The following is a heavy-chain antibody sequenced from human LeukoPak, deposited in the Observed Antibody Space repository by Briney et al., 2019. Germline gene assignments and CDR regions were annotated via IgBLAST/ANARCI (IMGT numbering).Heavy chain of an antibody. Sequence: KRGESLKISCKGSGYSFTSYWIGWVRQMPGKGLEWMGIIYPGGSDTRYSPSFQGQVTISADKSISTAYLQWSSLKASDTAMYYCARPRIAAAGNVYYMDVWGKGTTVTVSS. J-gene: IGHJ6*03. CDR3: ARPRIAAAGNVYYMDV. CDR1: GYSFTSYW. D-gene: IGHD6-13*01. V-gene: IGHV5-51*01. CDR2: IYPGGSDT.